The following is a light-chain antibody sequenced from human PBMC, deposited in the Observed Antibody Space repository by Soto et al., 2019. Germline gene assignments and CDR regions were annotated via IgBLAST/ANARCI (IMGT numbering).Light chain of an antibody. J-gene: IGKJ3*01. CDR2: DAF. CDR3: QQYKHLLS. V-gene: IGKV1-33*01. CDR1: QDINRY. Sequence: DIQMTQSPSSLSASVGDRVAITCQASQDINRYLVWYQQKPGKAPKVLIYDAFNLETGVPSRFSGSGSGTDFTLTISSLQPEDIATYYCQQYKHLLSFGPGTKVNIK.